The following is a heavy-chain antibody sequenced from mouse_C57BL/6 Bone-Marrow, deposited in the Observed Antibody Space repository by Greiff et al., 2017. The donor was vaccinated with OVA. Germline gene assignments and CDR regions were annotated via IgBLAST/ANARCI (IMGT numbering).Heavy chain of an antibody. CDR3: AGAPYYTWFAY. CDR1: GFPITSGYY. CDR2: ITHSGET. Sequence: VQLQESGPGLVKPSQSLFLTCSITGFPITSGYYWIWIRQSPGKPLEWMGYITHSGETFYNPSLQSPISITRETSKNQFFLQLNSVTTEDTAMYYCAGAPYYTWFAYWGQGTLVTVSA. J-gene: IGHJ3*01. V-gene: IGHV12-3*01. D-gene: IGHD2-12*01.